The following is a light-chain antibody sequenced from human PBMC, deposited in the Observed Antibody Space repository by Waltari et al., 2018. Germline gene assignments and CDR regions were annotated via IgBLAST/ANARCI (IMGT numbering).Light chain of an antibody. CDR3: SSYTSISTLV. V-gene: IGLV2-14*01. CDR2: DVS. J-gene: IGLJ3*02. Sequence: QSALTQTASVSGSPGQSITISFTGLSSAVVGYNYVSWFQQHPGRAPKLMIYDVSKRPSGVSNRFSGSKSGNAASLTISGLQAEDEADYYCSSYTSISTLVFGVGTKVTVL. CDR1: SSAVVGYNY.